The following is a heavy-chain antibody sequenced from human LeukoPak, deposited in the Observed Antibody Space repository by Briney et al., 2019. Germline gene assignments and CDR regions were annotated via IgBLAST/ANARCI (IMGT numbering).Heavy chain of an antibody. V-gene: IGHV3-9*01. CDR1: GFTFDDYA. Sequence: GGSLRLSCAASGFTFDDYAMHWVRQAPGKGLEWVSGISWNSGSIGYADSVKGRFTISRDNAKNSLYLQMNSLRAEDTALYYCAKEGTYYDFWSGYTRGYYYGMDVWGQGTTVTVSS. CDR3: AKEGTYYDFWSGYTRGYYYGMDV. J-gene: IGHJ6*02. CDR2: ISWNSGSI. D-gene: IGHD3-3*01.